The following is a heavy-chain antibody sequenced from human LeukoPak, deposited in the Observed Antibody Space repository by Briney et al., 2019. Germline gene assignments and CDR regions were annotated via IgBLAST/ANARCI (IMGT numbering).Heavy chain of an antibody. V-gene: IGHV1-69*04. J-gene: IGHJ3*01. CDR2: IIPILGIA. Sequence: ALVKVSCKASGGTFSSYAISWVRQAPGQGLEWMGRIIPILGIANYAQKFQGRVTITADKSTSTAYMELSSLRSEDTAVYYCARDLRLSSTSCFLVWGQGTVVTVSS. D-gene: IGHD2-2*01. CDR1: GGTFSSYA. CDR3: ARDLRLSSTSCFLV.